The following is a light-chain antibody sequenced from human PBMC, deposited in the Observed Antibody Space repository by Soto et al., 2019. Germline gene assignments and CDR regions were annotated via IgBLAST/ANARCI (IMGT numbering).Light chain of an antibody. V-gene: IGLV2-14*01. CDR1: NSDVGGYNY. Sequence: QSVLTQPASVSGSPGQSITIPCTGTNSDVGGYNYVSWCQHHPGKAPKLMIYEVFNRPSGVSSRFSGSKSGSTASLTISGLQAEDEADYYCSSYTTTNTLYVFGTGTKVTVL. J-gene: IGLJ1*01. CDR3: SSYTTTNTLYV. CDR2: EVF.